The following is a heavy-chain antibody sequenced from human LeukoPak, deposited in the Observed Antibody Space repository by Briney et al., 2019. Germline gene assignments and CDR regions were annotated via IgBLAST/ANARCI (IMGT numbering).Heavy chain of an antibody. D-gene: IGHD7-27*01. CDR2: ISGSGGST. CDR3: ARGAGDLDY. V-gene: IGHV3-23*01. J-gene: IGHJ4*02. Sequence: GGSLRLSCAASGFTVSSNYMSWVRQAPGKGLEWVSAISGSGGSTYYADSVKGRFTISRDNSKNTLYLQMNSLRAEDTAVYYCARGAGDLDYWGQGTLVTVSS. CDR1: GFTVSSNY.